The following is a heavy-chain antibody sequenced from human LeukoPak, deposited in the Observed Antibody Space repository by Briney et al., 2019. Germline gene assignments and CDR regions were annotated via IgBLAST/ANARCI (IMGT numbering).Heavy chain of an antibody. V-gene: IGHV3-23*01. CDR1: GFTFSVYS. J-gene: IGHJ4*02. Sequence: GGSLRLSCAASGFTFSVYSMNWVRQAPGKGLEWVSAISGSGGSTYYADSVKGRFTISRDNSKNTLYLQMNSLRAEDTAVYYCAKDQGGILVVGYYFDYWGQGTLVTVS. CDR3: AKDQGGILVVGYYFDY. D-gene: IGHD1-26*01. CDR2: ISGSGGST.